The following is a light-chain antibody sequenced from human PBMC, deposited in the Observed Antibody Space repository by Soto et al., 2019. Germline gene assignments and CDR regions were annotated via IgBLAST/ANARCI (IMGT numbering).Light chain of an antibody. CDR3: HQYVSSPPAWA. CDR1: QSISSSY. V-gene: IGKV3-20*01. CDR2: ATS. Sequence: EIVLTQSPGTLSLSPGERATLSCRTSQSISSSYLAWSQQKPGQAPRLLISATSSRATGVPDRFSGSGSGTDLTLTISRLEPEDSAVYYCHQYVSSPPAWAFGQGTKVEIK. J-gene: IGKJ1*01.